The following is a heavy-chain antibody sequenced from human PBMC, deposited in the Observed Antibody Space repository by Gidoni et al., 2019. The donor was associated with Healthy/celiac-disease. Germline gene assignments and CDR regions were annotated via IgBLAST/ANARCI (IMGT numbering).Heavy chain of an antibody. CDR2: INHCGST. J-gene: IGHJ5*02. V-gene: IGHV4-34*01. CDR1: GGSFIGYS. D-gene: IGHD3-22*01. CDR3: ARGQNYDSYLILGRLFDP. Sequence: QVQLQQWGAGLLKPSETLSLTCAVYGGSFIGYSWGWIRQPPGKGLDGIGEINHCGSTNYNPSLKSRVTISVDTSKNQFSLKLSSVTAADTAVYYCARGQNYDSYLILGRLFDPWGQGTLVTVSS.